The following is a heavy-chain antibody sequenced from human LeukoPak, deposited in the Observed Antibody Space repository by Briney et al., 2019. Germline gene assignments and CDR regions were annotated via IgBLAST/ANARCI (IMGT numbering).Heavy chain of an antibody. CDR1: GGSITSTTYY. Sequence: SQTLSLTCTVSGGSITSTTYYWSWIRQPAGKGPEWIGSIYYSGSTYYNPSLKSRVTISVDTSKNQFSLKLSSVTAADTAVYYCARDLEEEIVLMVYARGFDPWGQGTLVTVSS. J-gene: IGHJ5*02. D-gene: IGHD2-8*01. V-gene: IGHV4-39*07. CDR2: IYYSGST. CDR3: ARDLEEEIVLMVYARGFDP.